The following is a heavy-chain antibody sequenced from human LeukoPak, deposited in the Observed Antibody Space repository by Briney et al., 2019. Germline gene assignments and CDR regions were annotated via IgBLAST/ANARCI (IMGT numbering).Heavy chain of an antibody. V-gene: IGHV3-11*04. CDR3: ASEVGADSRDFDY. D-gene: IGHD1-26*01. CDR1: GFSVSDYY. J-gene: IGHJ4*02. Sequence: GGSLRLSCAASGFSVSDYYMNWSRQAPGRGLEWVSYISSSGNTIYYADSVKGRFTISRDNSKNSLYLQMNSLRAEDTAVYYCASEVGADSRDFDYWGQGTRVTVSS. CDR2: ISSSGNTI.